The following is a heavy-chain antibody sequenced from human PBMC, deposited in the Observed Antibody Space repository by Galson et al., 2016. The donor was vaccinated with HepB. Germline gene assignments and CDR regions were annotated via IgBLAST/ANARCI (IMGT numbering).Heavy chain of an antibody. V-gene: IGHV3-7*03. CDR2: IKPEGSEK. CDR1: GFMFSTYW. Sequence: SLRLSCAASGFMFSTYWMMWVRPAPGKGAEWVDMIKPEGSEKYSVDSVKGRFTISSANAKNSMYLPMASLRGDDTAVYHCAKDPNWDLGYWGQGALVTVSS. D-gene: IGHD1-1*01. CDR3: AKDPNWDLGY. J-gene: IGHJ4*02.